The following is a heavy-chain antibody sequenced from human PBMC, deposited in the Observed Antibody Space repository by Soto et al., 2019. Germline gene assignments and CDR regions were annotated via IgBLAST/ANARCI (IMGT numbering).Heavy chain of an antibody. Sequence: EARLLESGGTFVQPGGSLRLSCAASVFTFSSYAILWVRQDPGKGLEWVSTISGNGYSTFYADSVKGRFTVSRDNSKSTVSMQMNSLRAEETAIYYCARAGARRGDRYYLMEVWGKVTTVTVCS. CDR1: VFTFSSYA. J-gene: IGHJ6*03. D-gene: IGHD5-12*01. CDR2: ISGNGYST. V-gene: IGHV3-23*01. CDR3: ARAGARRGDRYYLMEV.